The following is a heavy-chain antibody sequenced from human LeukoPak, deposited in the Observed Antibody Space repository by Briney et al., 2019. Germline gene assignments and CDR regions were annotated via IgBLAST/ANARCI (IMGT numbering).Heavy chain of an antibody. V-gene: IGHV4-4*07. Sequence: SETLSLTCTVSGGSISSYYWSWIRQPAGKGLEWIGRIYTSGSTNYNPSLKSRVTMSVDTSKNQFSLKLSSVTAADTAVYYCASERTEYSSSWEGGILWFDPWGQGTLVTVSS. J-gene: IGHJ5*02. D-gene: IGHD6-13*01. CDR2: IYTSGST. CDR3: ASERTEYSSSWEGGILWFDP. CDR1: GGSISSYY.